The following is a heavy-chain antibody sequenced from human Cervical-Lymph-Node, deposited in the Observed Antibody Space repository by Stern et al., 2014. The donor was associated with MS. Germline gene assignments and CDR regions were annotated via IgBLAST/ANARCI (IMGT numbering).Heavy chain of an antibody. CDR2: ISFDGAKT. CDR1: RFAFSTYG. J-gene: IGHJ4*02. CDR3: ARGSDWYPLDY. V-gene: IGHV3-30*03. D-gene: IGHD6-19*01. Sequence: MQLVESGGGVVQPGRSLRLSCSPSRFAFSTYGMHWVRQAPGKWLEWVALISFDGAKTYYADSVKGRFTISRDNPKNTLYLQMKSLRGENTAVYYCARGSDWYPLDYWGQGTLVTVSS.